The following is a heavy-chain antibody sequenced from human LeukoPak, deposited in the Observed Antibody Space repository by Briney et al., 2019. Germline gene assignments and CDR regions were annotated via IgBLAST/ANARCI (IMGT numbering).Heavy chain of an antibody. J-gene: IGHJ4*02. CDR2: IWYDGSNK. Sequence: GRSLRPSCAASGFTFNSYGIHCVRQPPGKGLEWVAFIWYDGSNKYYADSVKGRFTISRDKSKNTLYLQMNSLRAEDTVVYYCARARTTRGFDYWGQGTLVTVSS. V-gene: IGHV3-33*01. CDR1: GFTFNSYG. D-gene: IGHD4-17*01. CDR3: ARARTTRGFDY.